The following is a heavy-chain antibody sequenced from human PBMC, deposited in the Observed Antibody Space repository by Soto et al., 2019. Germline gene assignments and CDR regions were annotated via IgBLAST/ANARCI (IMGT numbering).Heavy chain of an antibody. CDR3: AKGIAAAGYYYYGMDV. CDR2: ISGSGGSA. CDR1: GFTFSSYA. J-gene: IGHJ6*02. D-gene: IGHD6-13*01. V-gene: IGHV3-23*01. Sequence: GGSLRLSCAASGFTFSSYAMSWVRQAPGKGLEWVSAISGSGGSAYYADSVKGRFTISRDNSKNTLYLQMNSLRAEDTAVYYCAKGIAAAGYYYYGMDVWGQGTTVTVSS.